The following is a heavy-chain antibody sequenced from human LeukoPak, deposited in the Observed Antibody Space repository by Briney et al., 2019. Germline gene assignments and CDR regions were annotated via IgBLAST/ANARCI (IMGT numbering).Heavy chain of an antibody. CDR2: IYYSGST. CDR3: ARGYYDSSGYPRTDDYYFDY. CDR1: GGSISSYY. D-gene: IGHD3-22*01. V-gene: IGHV4-59*01. J-gene: IGHJ4*02. Sequence: SETLSLXCTVSGGSISSYYWSWIRQPPGKELEWIGYIYYSGSTNYNPSLKSRVTISVDTSKNQFSLKLSSVTAADTAVYYCARGYYDSSGYPRTDDYYFDYWGQGTLVTVSS.